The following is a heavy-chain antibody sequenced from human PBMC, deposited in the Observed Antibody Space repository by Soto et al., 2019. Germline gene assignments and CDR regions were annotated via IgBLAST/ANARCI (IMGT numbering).Heavy chain of an antibody. Sequence: GGSLRLSCAASGFPFSSYAMSWVRQAPGKGLEWVSAISGSGGSTYYADSVKGRFTISRDNSKNTLYLQMNSLRAEDTAVYYCAKAYDILTGPDAFDIWGQGTMVTVSS. CDR3: AKAYDILTGPDAFDI. V-gene: IGHV3-23*01. CDR2: ISGSGGST. D-gene: IGHD3-9*01. CDR1: GFPFSSYA. J-gene: IGHJ3*02.